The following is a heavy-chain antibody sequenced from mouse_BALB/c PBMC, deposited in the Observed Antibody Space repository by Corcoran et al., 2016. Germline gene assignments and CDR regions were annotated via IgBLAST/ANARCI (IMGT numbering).Heavy chain of an antibody. Sequence: EVQLQQSGTELVKPGASVKLSCTASGFNIKDTYMHWVRQRPEQGLAWIGRIDPANGNTKYDPKFQGKATITADTSSNTAYLQLSSLTSEDTAVYYCAREYMTTGDYWAQGTSVTLS. CDR1: GFNIKDTY. CDR3: AREYMTTGDY. CDR2: IDPANGNT. V-gene: IGHV14-3*02. J-gene: IGHJ4*01. D-gene: IGHD1-1*01.